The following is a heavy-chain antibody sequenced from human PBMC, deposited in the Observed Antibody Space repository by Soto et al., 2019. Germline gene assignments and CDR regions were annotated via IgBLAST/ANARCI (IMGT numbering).Heavy chain of an antibody. D-gene: IGHD3-16*01. J-gene: IGHJ4*02. CDR1: GGSINTGGYY. V-gene: IGHV4-31*03. CDR3: ASGGSEYYFES. CDR2: IYYSGST. Sequence: SETLSLTCTVSGGSINTGGYYWSWIRQHPGKGLEWIGYIYYSGSTYYNPSLKRRVIISVDMSKNQFSLKLSSVTAADTAVYYCASGGSEYYFESWGQGTLVTVYS.